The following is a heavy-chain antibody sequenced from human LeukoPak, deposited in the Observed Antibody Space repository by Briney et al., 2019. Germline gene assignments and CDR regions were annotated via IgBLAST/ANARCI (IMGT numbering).Heavy chain of an antibody. CDR1: GFTFSSYG. J-gene: IGHJ4*02. D-gene: IGHD3-9*01. V-gene: IGHV3-30*02. CDR3: AKARGQNDILTGYYMTRYYFDY. Sequence: PGGSLRLSCAASGFTFSSYGMHWVRQAPGKGLEWVAFIRYDGSNKYYADSVKGRFTISRDNSKNTLYLQMNSLRAEDTAVYYCAKARGQNDILTGYYMTRYYFDYWGQGTLVTVSS. CDR2: IRYDGSNK.